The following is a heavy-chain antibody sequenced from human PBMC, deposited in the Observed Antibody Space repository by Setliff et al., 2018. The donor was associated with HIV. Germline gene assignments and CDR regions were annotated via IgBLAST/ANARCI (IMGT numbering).Heavy chain of an antibody. Sequence: PSETLSLTCAVYGGSFSGYYWSWIRQPPGKGLEWIGEINHSGSTNYNPSLKSRVTISVDTSRNQFSLKLNSLTAADTAVYYCAGQDLAEVRWYYMDYWGQGALVTVSS. CDR3: AGQDLAEVRWYYMDY. CDR1: GGSFSGYY. J-gene: IGHJ4*02. CDR2: INHSGST. D-gene: IGHD2-15*01. V-gene: IGHV4-34*01.